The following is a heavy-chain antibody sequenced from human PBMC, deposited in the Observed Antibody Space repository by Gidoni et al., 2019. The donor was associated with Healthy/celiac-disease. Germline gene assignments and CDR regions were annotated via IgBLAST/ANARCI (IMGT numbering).Heavy chain of an antibody. CDR1: GFTFSSYS. CDR3: ARDPEARFGELLTRGGMDV. D-gene: IGHD3-10*01. Sequence: EVQLVESGGGLVQPGGSLRLSWAASGFTFSSYSMNWVRQAPGKGLEWVSYISSSSSTIYYADSVKGRFTISRDNAKNSLYLQMNSLRAEDTAVYYCARDPEARFGELLTRGGMDVWGQGTTVTVSS. CDR2: ISSSSSTI. J-gene: IGHJ6*02. V-gene: IGHV3-48*01.